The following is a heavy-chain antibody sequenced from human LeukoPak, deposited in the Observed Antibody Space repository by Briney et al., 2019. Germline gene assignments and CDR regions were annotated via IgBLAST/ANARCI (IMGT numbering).Heavy chain of an antibody. J-gene: IGHJ4*02. CDR2: IRYDGSNK. CDR1: GFTFSSYG. D-gene: IGHD6-19*01. V-gene: IGHV3-30*02. Sequence: PGGSLRLSCAASGFTFSSYGMHWVRQAPGKGLEWVAFIRYDGSNKYYADSVKGRFTISRDNSKNTLYLQMNSLRAEDTAAYYCAKGYSSGWYGYFDYWGQGTLVTVSS. CDR3: AKGYSSGWYGYFDY.